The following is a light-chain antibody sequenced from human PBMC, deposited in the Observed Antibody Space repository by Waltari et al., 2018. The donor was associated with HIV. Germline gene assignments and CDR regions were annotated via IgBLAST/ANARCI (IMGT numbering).Light chain of an antibody. Sequence: QSVLPQPPSASGTPGQRVTLPCSGSSSNIGRNPVNWVQQLPGTAPKLLIYSNNQRPSGVPDRFSGSKSGTSASLAISGLQSEDEADYYCAAWDDSLNGHYVFGTGTKVTVL. J-gene: IGLJ1*01. CDR3: AAWDDSLNGHYV. CDR2: SNN. V-gene: IGLV1-44*01. CDR1: SSNIGRNP.